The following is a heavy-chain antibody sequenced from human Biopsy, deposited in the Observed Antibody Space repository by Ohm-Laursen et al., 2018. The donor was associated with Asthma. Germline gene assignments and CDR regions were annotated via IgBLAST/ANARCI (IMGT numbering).Heavy chain of an antibody. CDR3: ARGPNYHGSGRAPIGMDV. V-gene: IGHV4-61*01. CDR2: IYYTGSD. J-gene: IGHJ6*02. CDR1: GGSVSTGSYY. Sequence: SETLSLTCTVSGGSVSTGSYYWSWIRQPPGKGLEWLGYIYYTGSDNYNPSLKSRVTISVDTSKNQFSLRLNSVTAADTAVYCCARGPNYHGSGRAPIGMDVWGQGTTVTVSS. D-gene: IGHD3-10*01.